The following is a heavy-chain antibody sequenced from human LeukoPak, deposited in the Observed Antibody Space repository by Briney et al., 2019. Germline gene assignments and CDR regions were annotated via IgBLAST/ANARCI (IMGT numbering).Heavy chain of an antibody. CDR2: IYHRGYT. V-gene: IGHV4-4*02. CDR3: ARNRGGDYGDYRSDWFDP. D-gene: IGHD4-17*01. Sequence: SETLSLTCTVSGGSIYSNDWWSWVRQSPGKGLEWIGEIYHRGYTNYNPSLKTRVTISVDMSKNHFSLELTSVTAADTALYYCARNRGGDYGDYRSDWFDPWGQGTLVTVSS. CDR1: GGSIYSNDW. J-gene: IGHJ5*02.